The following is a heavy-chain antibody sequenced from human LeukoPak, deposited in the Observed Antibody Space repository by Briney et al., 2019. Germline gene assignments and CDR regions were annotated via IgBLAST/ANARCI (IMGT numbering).Heavy chain of an antibody. D-gene: IGHD3-10*01. J-gene: IGHJ6*02. Sequence: SETLSLTCTVSGGSISSYYWSWIRQPPGKGLEWIGYIYYSGSTNYNPSLKSRVTISVDTSKNQFSLKLSSVTAADTAVYYCARWVPVLLWFGEFRDYYGMDVWGQGTTVTVSS. CDR2: IYYSGST. CDR3: ARWVPVLLWFGEFRDYYGMDV. CDR1: GGSISSYY. V-gene: IGHV4-59*12.